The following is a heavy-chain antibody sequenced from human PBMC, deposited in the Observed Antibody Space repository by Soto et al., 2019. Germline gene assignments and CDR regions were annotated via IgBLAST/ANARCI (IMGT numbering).Heavy chain of an antibody. CDR2: IGTAGDT. CDR3: ARAGTTVVTPIDY. D-gene: IGHD4-17*01. V-gene: IGHV3-13*01. J-gene: IGHJ4*02. Sequence: EVQLVESGGGLVQPGGSLRLSCAASGFTFSSYDMYWARQATGKGLEWVSTIGTAGDTYYPGSVKGRFTISRENAKNSLYLQMNSLRAEDTAVYYCARAGTTVVTPIDYWGQGTLVTVSS. CDR1: GFTFSSYD.